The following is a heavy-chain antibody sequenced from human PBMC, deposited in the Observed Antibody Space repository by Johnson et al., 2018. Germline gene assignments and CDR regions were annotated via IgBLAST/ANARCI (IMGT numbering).Heavy chain of an antibody. D-gene: IGHD6-6*01. V-gene: IGHV3-7*01. J-gene: IGHJ6*02. CDR2: IKQDGSEQ. CDR3: AKAGRGQRVGGDGMDG. Sequence: VQLVQSGGGVVQPGGSLRLSCVASGFTFSRYWMSWVRQAPGKGLEWVANIKQDGSEQYYVDSVKGRFTITSDNAKNSLYLQMHSMRADDPAVYYCAKAGRGQRVGGDGMDGWGQGTTVTVSS. CDR1: GFTFSRYW.